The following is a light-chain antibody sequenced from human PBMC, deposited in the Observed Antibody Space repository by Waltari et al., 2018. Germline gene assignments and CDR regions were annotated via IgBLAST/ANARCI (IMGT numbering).Light chain of an antibody. CDR3: LQHNSDPQT. CDR1: QAISNY. CDR2: AAS. J-gene: IGKJ2*01. Sequence: DIQMTQSPSAMSASVGDRATITCRASQAISNYLAWFQQKPGQAPKRLIYAASNLQPGVPSRFSGSGSGTEFTLTISSLQPEDFATYYCLQHNSDPQTFGQGTKLEIK. V-gene: IGKV1-17*03.